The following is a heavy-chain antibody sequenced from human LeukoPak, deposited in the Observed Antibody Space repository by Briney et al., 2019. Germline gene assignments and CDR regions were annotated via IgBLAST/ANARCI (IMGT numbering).Heavy chain of an antibody. CDR3: TREIYTGAGSYIF. CDR2: INPSDGAT. V-gene: IGHV1-46*01. J-gene: IGHJ1*01. D-gene: IGHD3-10*01. CDR1: GYTFTSYY. Sequence: ASVKVSCKASGYTFTSYYLHWVRQAPGQGLEWLARINPSDGATLYAQKLQGRVTVTGDTSTTTLYIELNSLRSDDTAMYYCTREIYTGAGSYIFWGQGTLVTVSS.